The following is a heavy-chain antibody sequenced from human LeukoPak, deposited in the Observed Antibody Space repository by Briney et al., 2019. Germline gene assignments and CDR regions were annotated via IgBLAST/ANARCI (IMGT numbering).Heavy chain of an antibody. J-gene: IGHJ4*02. V-gene: IGHV1-8*01. Sequence: ASVKVSCKASGYTFTTYDINWVRQAPGQGLEWLGWLSPTSGNTGYAQKFQGRVTMTRDTSTSTVYMELSSLTADDTAVYYCARGEAIVGSYWGQGTLVTVSS. CDR3: ARGEAIVGSY. D-gene: IGHD1-26*01. CDR2: LSPTSGNT. CDR1: GYTFTTYD.